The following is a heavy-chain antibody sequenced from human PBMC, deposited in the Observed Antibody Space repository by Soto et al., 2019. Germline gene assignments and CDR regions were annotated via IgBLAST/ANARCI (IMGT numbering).Heavy chain of an antibody. J-gene: IGHJ3*02. V-gene: IGHV3-23*01. CDR2: ISGSGGST. Sequence: EMQLLESGGGLVQPGGSLRLSCEASGFTFRGYAMSWVRQAPGKGLEWVSTISGSGGSTFYADSVKGRFTISRDNSRETLYLQMNSLRAEDTAVYYCAKGVRTLIVVVISDAFDIWGQGTMVTVSS. CDR3: AKGVRTLIVVVISDAFDI. D-gene: IGHD3-22*01. CDR1: GFTFRGYA.